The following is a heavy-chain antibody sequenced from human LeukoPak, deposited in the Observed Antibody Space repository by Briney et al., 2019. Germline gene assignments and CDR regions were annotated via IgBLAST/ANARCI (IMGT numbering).Heavy chain of an antibody. J-gene: IGHJ5*02. CDR1: GGTFSSYA. V-gene: IGHV1-69*04. CDR2: IIPILGIA. CDR3: ARGRGYYGSGSFYNWFDP. D-gene: IGHD3-10*01. Sequence: ASVKVSCKASGGTFSSYAISCVRQAPGQGLEWMGRIIPILGIANYAQKFQGRVTITADKSTSTAYMELSSLRSEDTAVYYCARGRGYYGSGSFYNWFDPWGQGTLVTVSS.